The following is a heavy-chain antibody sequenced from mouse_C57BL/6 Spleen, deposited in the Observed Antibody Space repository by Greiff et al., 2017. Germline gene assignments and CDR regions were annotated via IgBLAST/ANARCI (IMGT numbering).Heavy chain of an antibody. CDR2: IDPNSGGT. V-gene: IGHV1-72*01. D-gene: IGHD2-1*01. CDR1: GYTFTSYW. Sequence: VQLQQPGAELVKPGASVKLSCKASGYTFTSYWMHWVKQRPGRGLEWIGRIDPNSGGTKYNEKFKSKATLTGDKPSSTAYLQLSSLTSEDSAVYYCARLAGHYRDYAMDYWGQGTSVTVSS. CDR3: ARLAGHYRDYAMDY. J-gene: IGHJ4*01.